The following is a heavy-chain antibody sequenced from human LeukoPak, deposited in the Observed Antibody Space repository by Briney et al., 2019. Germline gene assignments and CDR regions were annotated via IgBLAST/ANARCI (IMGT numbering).Heavy chain of an antibody. CDR1: GFSISSYG. CDR2: IWYDGSNK. J-gene: IGHJ6*03. CDR3: AKGGYTNYPDGYYYMDV. D-gene: IGHD4-11*01. V-gene: IGHV3-33*06. Sequence: GGSLRLSCAASGFSISSYGMRWFRQAPGKGLEWMAIIWYDGSNKYYADSVKGRFTISRDNSRNTLYLQMNSLRAEDTAVYYCAKGGYTNYPDGYYYMDVWGKGTTVTVSS.